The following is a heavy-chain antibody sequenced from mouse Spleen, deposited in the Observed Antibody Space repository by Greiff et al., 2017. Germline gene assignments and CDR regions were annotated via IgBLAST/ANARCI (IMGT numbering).Heavy chain of an antibody. CDR2: ISYSGST. D-gene: IGHD2-10*02. CDR3: AREYGNYGSYYAMDY. V-gene: IGHV3-2*02. Sequence: DVKLQESGPGLVKPSQSLSLTCTVTGYSITSDYAWNWIRQFPGNKLEWMGYISYSGSTSYNPSLKSRISITRDTSKNQFFLQLNSVTTEDTATYYCAREYGNYGSYYAMDYWGQGTSVTVSS. CDR1: GYSITSDYA. J-gene: IGHJ4*01.